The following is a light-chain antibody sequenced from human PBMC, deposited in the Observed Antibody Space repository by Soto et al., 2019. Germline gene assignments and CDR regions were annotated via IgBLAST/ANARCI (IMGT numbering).Light chain of an antibody. Sequence: QLVLTQPPSASGAPGQRITISCSGSSSNIGSKTVHWYQQLPGAAPKLLIYSNDLRPSGVPDRFSGSKSGTSASLAISGLQSEDEADYYCASWDNNLNAAVFGGGTQLTVL. CDR3: ASWDNNLNAAV. V-gene: IGLV1-44*01. CDR2: SND. CDR1: SSNIGSKT. J-gene: IGLJ7*01.